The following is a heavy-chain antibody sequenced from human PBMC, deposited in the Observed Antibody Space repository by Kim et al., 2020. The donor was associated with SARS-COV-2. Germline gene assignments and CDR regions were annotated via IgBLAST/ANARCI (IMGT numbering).Heavy chain of an antibody. D-gene: IGHD3-10*01. J-gene: IGHJ1*01. V-gene: IGHV7-4-1*02. Sequence: AQGLTGRFVFSMETSVSTAYLQISSLKAEDTAVYYCARDRSGSHSWYFQHWGQGTLVTVSS. CDR3: ARDRSGSHSWYFQH.